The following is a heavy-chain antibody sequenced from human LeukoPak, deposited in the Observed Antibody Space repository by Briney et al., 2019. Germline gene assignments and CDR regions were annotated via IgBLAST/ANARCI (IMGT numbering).Heavy chain of an antibody. CDR1: GFTFSSYA. J-gene: IGHJ4*02. D-gene: IGHD6-19*01. CDR2: ISGSGGST. Sequence: PGGSLRLSCAASGFTFSSYAMSWVRQAPGKGLEWVSAISGSGGSTYYADSVKGRFTISRDNSKSTLYLQMNSLRAEDTAVYYCAKTYSSGWTKFDYWGQGTLVTVSS. V-gene: IGHV3-23*01. CDR3: AKTYSSGWTKFDY.